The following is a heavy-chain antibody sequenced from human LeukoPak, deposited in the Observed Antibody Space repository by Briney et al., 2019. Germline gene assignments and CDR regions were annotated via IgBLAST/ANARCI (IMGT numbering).Heavy chain of an antibody. CDR3: ARDISSGWLISIDY. D-gene: IGHD6-19*01. V-gene: IGHV4-39*07. Sequence: SETLSLTCTVSGGSMSSRGYYWGWIRQPPGKGLEWIGSIYYGGNTYYNPSLKSRVTISLDTSKSQFSLRLSSVTAADTAVYYCARDISSGWLISIDYWGQGTLVTVSS. CDR1: GGSMSSRGYY. J-gene: IGHJ4*02. CDR2: IYYGGNT.